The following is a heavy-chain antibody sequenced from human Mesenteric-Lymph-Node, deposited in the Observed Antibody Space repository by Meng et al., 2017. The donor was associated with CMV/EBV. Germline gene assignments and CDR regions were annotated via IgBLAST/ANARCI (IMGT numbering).Heavy chain of an antibody. D-gene: IGHD3-3*01. V-gene: IGHV2-26*01. CDR1: VFSLSNARRG. CDR3: ARIARTYYDFWSGYSGNWFDP. CDR2: IFSNDEK. Sequence: SGPTLVKPTETLTLTCTVSVFSLSNARRGVSWIRQPPGKALEWLAHIFSNDEKSYSTSLKSRLTISKDTSKSQVVLTMTNMDPVDTATYYCARIARTYYDFWSGYSGNWFDPWGQGTLVTVSS. J-gene: IGHJ5*02.